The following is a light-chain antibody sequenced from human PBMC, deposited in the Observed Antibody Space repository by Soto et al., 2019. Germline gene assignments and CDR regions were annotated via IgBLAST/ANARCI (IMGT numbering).Light chain of an antibody. CDR2: SNN. CDR1: SSNIGRNY. J-gene: IGLJ2*01. CDR3: AAWDDSLSGVL. Sequence: QSVLTQPPSASGTPGQRVTISCSGSSSNIGRNYVHWYQLLPGTAPKLVTHSNNQRPSGVPDRVSGSKSGTSASLSIRGLRSEDEGDYYCAAWDDSLSGVLFGGGTKLTVL. V-gene: IGLV1-47*02.